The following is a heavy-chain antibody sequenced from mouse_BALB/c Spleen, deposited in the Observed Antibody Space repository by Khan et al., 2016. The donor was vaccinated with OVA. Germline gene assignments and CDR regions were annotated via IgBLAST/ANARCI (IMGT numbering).Heavy chain of an antibody. CDR2: IAPANGDT. V-gene: IGHV14-3*02. J-gene: IGHJ1*01. Sequence: EVQLQQSGAELVKPGASVRLSCTASGFNIKDTYIHWVKQRPEQGLEWIGRIAPANGDTKYDPKFQDKATITSDTSSNTSDLQLRSLTSEDTAVYYCAHHSYDPRFVEVGGAGTTVTVSS. D-gene: IGHD2-3*01. CDR3: AHHSYDPRFVEV. CDR1: GFNIKDTY.